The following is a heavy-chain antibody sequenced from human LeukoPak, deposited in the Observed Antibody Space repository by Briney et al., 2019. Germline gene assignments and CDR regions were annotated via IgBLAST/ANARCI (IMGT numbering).Heavy chain of an antibody. CDR2: VYFSGST. V-gene: IGHV4-61*02. Sequence: PSETLSLTCTASGGSLGCGRFYWSWIRQSAGKGLEWIGRVYFSGSTNYNPSLKSRATISVDMARNQFSLKLTSVTAADTAVYYCARGPIIAGGSLFHYWGQGTLITVSS. J-gene: IGHJ4*02. CDR3: ARGPIIAGGSLFHY. CDR1: GGSLGCGRFY. D-gene: IGHD1-26*01.